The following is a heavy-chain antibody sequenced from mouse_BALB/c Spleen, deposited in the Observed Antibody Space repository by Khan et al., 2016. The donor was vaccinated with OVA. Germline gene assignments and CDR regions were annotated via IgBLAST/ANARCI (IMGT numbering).Heavy chain of an antibody. V-gene: IGHV5-6*01. CDR1: GFTFSTYG. Sequence: EVHLVESGGDLVKPGGSLKLSCAASGFTFSTYGMSWVRQTPDKRLEWVATVSTGGGYTYYPDSVKGRFTISRDNAKNTLYLQMSCLKSVDTAMFYCTRLAYYYDSEGFAYWGQGTLVTVSA. CDR2: VSTGGGYT. J-gene: IGHJ3*01. CDR3: TRLAYYYDSEGFAY. D-gene: IGHD1-1*01.